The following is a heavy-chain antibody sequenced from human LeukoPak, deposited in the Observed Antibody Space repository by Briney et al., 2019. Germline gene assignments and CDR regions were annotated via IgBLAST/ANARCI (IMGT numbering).Heavy chain of an antibody. CDR3: ARQERWLQLSYYYYYMDV. D-gene: IGHD5-24*01. CDR1: GGSISSYY. J-gene: IGHJ6*03. Sequence: SETLSLTCTVSGGSISSYYWSWIRQPPGKGLEWIGYIYTSGSTNYNPSLKSRVTISVDTSKNQFSLKLSSVTAADTAVYYCARQERWLQLSYYYYYMDVWGKGTTVTVSS. CDR2: IYTSGST. V-gene: IGHV4-4*09.